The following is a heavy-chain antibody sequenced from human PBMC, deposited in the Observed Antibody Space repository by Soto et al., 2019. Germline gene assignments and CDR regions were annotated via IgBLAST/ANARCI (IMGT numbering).Heavy chain of an antibody. Sequence: GGSLRLSCAPSGFTFSSYAMSWVRQAPGKGLEWASAIGGSGGSTYYADSVKARFTISRDNSKNTLFLQMIRLGAEDTAVYYWARGPYYYDTSEVGVWGQGTMVTVSS. D-gene: IGHD3-22*01. J-gene: IGHJ6*02. CDR3: ARGPYYYDTSEVGV. V-gene: IGHV3-23*01. CDR2: IGGSGGST. CDR1: GFTFSSYA.